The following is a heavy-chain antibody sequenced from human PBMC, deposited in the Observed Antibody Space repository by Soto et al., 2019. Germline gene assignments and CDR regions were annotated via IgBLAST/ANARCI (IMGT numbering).Heavy chain of an antibody. CDR3: ARGGELELSAFDI. J-gene: IGHJ3*02. V-gene: IGHV4-30-2*01. D-gene: IGHD1-7*01. Sequence: SETLCLTCAVSGGSISSGGYSWSWIRQPPGKGLEWIGYIYHSWSTYYTPSLKSRVTISVDRSKNQFSLKLSSVTDADTAAYYCARGGELELSAFDIWGQGTMVTVSS. CDR2: IYHSWST. CDR1: GGSISSGGYS.